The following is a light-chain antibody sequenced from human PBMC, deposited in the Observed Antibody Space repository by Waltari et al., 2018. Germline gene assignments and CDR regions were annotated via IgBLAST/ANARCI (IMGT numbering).Light chain of an antibody. CDR1: SLRSYY. Sequence: SSELTQDPTVSVAMGQTVRITCQGDSLRSYYASWYQQRPGQAPILVFSGNNNRPSGVPDRFSGSSSDNTAVLTITGAQAEDEACYYCHSRDASGVGGSFGGGTKLTVL. CDR2: GNN. J-gene: IGLJ2*01. CDR3: HSRDASGVGGS. V-gene: IGLV3-19*01.